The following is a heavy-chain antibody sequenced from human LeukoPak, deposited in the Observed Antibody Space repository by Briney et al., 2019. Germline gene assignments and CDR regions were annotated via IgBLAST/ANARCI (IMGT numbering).Heavy chain of an antibody. J-gene: IGHJ4*02. Sequence: GGSLRLSCSASGFTFSAYAMHWVRQAPGKGLEYVSSISSNGGNTYYADSVKGRFTISRDNAKNSLYLQMNSLRAEDTAVYYCARDSHASSWYQDYWGQGTLVTVSS. CDR1: GFTFSAYA. CDR3: ARDSHASSWYQDY. D-gene: IGHD6-13*01. V-gene: IGHV3-64*04. CDR2: ISSNGGNT.